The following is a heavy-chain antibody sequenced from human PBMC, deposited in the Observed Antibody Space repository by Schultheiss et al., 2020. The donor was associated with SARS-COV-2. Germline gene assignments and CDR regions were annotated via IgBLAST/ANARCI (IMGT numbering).Heavy chain of an antibody. CDR3: ARDTAAGGFDP. J-gene: IGHJ5*02. D-gene: IGHD6-13*01. V-gene: IGHV1-18*01. CDR1: GGTFSSYA. CDR2: VSGSNGNT. Sequence: ASVKVSCKASGGTFSSYAISWVRQAPGQGLEWMGWVSGSNGNTNYAQKLQGRVTMTTDTSTSTAYMELRSLRSDDTAVYYCARDTAAGGFDPWGQGTLVTVSS.